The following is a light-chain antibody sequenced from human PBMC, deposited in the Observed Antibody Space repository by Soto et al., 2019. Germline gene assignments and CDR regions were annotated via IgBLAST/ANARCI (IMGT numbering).Light chain of an antibody. CDR3: QQYNSYSRS. CDR2: DAS. J-gene: IGKJ4*01. Sequence: DIQLTQSPSSVSASVGDRVTITCRASQGISSWLAWYQQKLGKAPNLLIYDASTLQSGVPSRFSGSGSGTEFTLTISSLQPDDFATYYCQQYNSYSRSFGGGTKVEIK. V-gene: IGKV1D-16*01. CDR1: QGISSW.